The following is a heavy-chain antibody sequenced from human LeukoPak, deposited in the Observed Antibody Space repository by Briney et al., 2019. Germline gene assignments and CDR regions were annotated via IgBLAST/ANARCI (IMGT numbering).Heavy chain of an antibody. CDR3: ARESYDILTGYDAFDI. Sequence: GGSLRLSCAASGFTFSSYSMSWVRQAPGKGLEWVANIKQDGSEKYYVDSVKGRFTISRVNAKNSLYLQMNSLRAEDTAVYYCARESYDILTGYDAFDIWGQGTMVTVSS. CDR1: GFTFSSYS. CDR2: IKQDGSEK. D-gene: IGHD3-9*01. J-gene: IGHJ3*02. V-gene: IGHV3-7*01.